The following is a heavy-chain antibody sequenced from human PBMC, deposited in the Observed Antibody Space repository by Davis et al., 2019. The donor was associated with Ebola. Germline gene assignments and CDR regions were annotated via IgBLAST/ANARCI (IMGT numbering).Heavy chain of an antibody. V-gene: IGHV1-2*06. D-gene: IGHD6-13*01. CDR1: GYTFTGYY. CDR2: INPNSGGT. J-gene: IGHJ5*02. Sequence: ASVKVSCKASGYTFTGYYMHWVRQAPGQGLEWMGRINPNSGGTNYPQKFQGRVTMTRDTSISTAYMELSRLRSDDTAVYYCARVSSSWYEGWFDPWGQGTLVTVSS. CDR3: ARVSSSWYEGWFDP.